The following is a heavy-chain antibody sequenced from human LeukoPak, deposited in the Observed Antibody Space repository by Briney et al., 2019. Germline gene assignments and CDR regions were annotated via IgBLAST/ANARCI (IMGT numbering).Heavy chain of an antibody. J-gene: IGHJ4*02. CDR2: ISGSGGTT. V-gene: IGHV3-23*01. CDR1: GFTFSSYP. CDR3: AKDVDGYSYGPLDY. Sequence: GGSLRLSCAASGFTFSSYPMSWVRQAPGKGLEWVSTISGSGGTTYYADSVKGRFTISRDNSKNTLYLQMNSLRAEDTAVYYCAKDVDGYSYGPLDYWGQGTLVTVSS. D-gene: IGHD5-18*01.